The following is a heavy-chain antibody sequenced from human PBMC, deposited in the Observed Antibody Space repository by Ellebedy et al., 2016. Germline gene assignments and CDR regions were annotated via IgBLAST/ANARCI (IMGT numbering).Heavy chain of an antibody. D-gene: IGHD6-19*01. CDR1: GFTFSNFA. J-gene: IGHJ6*02. CDR2: ISSTATYI. Sequence: GESLKISYTASGFTFSNFAMSWVRQAPGKGLEWVSSISSTATYIYYAGSVRGRFTISRDNAKNSLYLQMDSLGTEDTAVYYCASRAIAVTGTDPPRDYYYGMDVWGQGTTVTVS. V-gene: IGHV3-21*01. CDR3: ASRAIAVTGTDPPRDYYYGMDV.